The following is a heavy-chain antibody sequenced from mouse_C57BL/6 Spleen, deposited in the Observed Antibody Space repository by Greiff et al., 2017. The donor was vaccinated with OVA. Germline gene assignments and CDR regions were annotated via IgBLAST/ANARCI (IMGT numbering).Heavy chain of an antibody. V-gene: IGHV1-80*01. CDR3: AKRGDSNFPYFDY. J-gene: IGHJ2*01. CDR1: GYAFSSYW. D-gene: IGHD2-5*01. CDR2: IYPGDGDT. Sequence: VQLQQSGAELVKPGASVKISCKASGYAFSSYWMNWVKQRPGKGLEWIGQIYPGDGDTNYNGKFKGKATLTADKSSSTAYMQLSSLTSEDSAVYFCAKRGDSNFPYFDYWGQGTTLTVSS.